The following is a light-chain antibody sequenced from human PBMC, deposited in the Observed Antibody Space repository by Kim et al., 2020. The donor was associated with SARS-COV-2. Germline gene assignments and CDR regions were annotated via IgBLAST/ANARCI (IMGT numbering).Light chain of an antibody. Sequence: ASVGDRVTITCRASHDISVFLAWYQQKPGKPPTLLIFGASTLHSGAPSRFRGSGSGTDFTLTINSLQPEDFATYYCQKYGSLPLTFGGGTKVDIK. CDR1: HDISVF. CDR2: GAS. V-gene: IGKV1-27*01. CDR3: QKYGSLPLT. J-gene: IGKJ4*01.